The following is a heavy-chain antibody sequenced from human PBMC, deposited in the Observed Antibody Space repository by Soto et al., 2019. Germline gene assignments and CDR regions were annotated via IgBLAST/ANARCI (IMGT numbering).Heavy chain of an antibody. CDR2: IIPIFGTA. Sequence: SVKVSCKASGGTFSSYAISWVRQAPGQGLEWMGGIIPIFGTANYAQKFQGRVTITADESTSTAYMKMSSLKSEDTAVYYCARAIPPGYCISTSCHGDYYYGMDVWGQGTTVTVSS. CDR1: GGTFSSYA. J-gene: IGHJ6*02. D-gene: IGHD2-2*03. V-gene: IGHV1-69*13. CDR3: ARAIPPGYCISTSCHGDYYYGMDV.